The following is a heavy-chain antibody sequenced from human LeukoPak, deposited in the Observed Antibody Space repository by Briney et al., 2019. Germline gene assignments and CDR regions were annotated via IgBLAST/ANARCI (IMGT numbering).Heavy chain of an antibody. CDR2: IYTSGST. CDR3: ARDSTMVRGVMSHYYYYYMDV. J-gene: IGHJ6*03. CDR1: GGSISSYY. Sequence: SETLSLTCTVSGGSISSYYWSWIRQPAGKGLEWIGRIYTSGSTNYNPSLKSRVTMSVDTSKNQFSLKLGSVTAADTAVYYCARDSTMVRGVMSHYYYYYMDVWGKGTTVTVSS. D-gene: IGHD3-10*01. V-gene: IGHV4-4*07.